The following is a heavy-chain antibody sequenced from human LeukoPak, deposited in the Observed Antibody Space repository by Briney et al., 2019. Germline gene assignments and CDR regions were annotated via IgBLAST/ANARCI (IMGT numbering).Heavy chain of an antibody. J-gene: IGHJ6*03. V-gene: IGHV4-34*01. CDR3: GRVAEYYYHHMDV. Sequence: PSETLSLTCTVSGGSISSYCWSWIRQPPGQGLEWFGEINHSGSTNYNPSLTRRVTISVDTSKNQFSLKLSSVTAADTAVYYCGRVAEYYYHHMDVWGKGTTVTVSS. CDR1: GGSISSYC. D-gene: IGHD2/OR15-2a*01. CDR2: INHSGST.